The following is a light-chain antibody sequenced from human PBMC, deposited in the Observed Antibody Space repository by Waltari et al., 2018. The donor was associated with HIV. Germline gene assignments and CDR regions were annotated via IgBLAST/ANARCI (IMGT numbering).Light chain of an antibody. J-gene: IGKJ5*01. CDR3: QQYGSSPAT. Sequence: IVLTQSPGTLSLSPVERATLLCRASQSVSSSYLAWYQQKPGQAPRLLIYGASSRATGIPDRFSGSGSGTDFTLTISRLEPEDFAVYYCQQYGSSPATFGQGTRLEIK. CDR2: GAS. V-gene: IGKV3-20*01. CDR1: QSVSSSY.